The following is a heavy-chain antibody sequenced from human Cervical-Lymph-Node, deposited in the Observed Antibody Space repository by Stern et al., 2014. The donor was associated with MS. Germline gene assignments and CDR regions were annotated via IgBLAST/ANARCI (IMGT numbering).Heavy chain of an antibody. V-gene: IGHV4-59*02. CDR1: GGSVSSYY. CDR2: IYNSVTT. Sequence: QVQLQESGPGLVKPSETLSLTCTVSGGSVSSYYWSWIRQPPGKGLAWIGYIYSSGYIYNSVTTNYNPSLNSRVTISVDTSKNQLTLKLSSVTAADTAVYYCATANVAGYGMDVWGQGTTVTVSS. CDR3: ATANVAGYGMDV. D-gene: IGHD2-15*01. J-gene: IGHJ6*02.